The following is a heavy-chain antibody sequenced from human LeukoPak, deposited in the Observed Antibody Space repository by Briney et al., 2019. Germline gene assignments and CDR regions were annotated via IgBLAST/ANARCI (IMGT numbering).Heavy chain of an antibody. J-gene: IGHJ4*01. V-gene: IGHV4-61*09. Sequence: SDTVSLICAVSGGSITRGSYYLTWIRQPAGKALEWIGHVFTSGNTNYNPSLKGRVTISIETSKSQFSLNLNSVTAADTAVYYCARGTGSLFYWGHGILVTVSS. CDR1: GGSITRGSYY. CDR2: VFTSGNT. CDR3: ARGTGSLFY. D-gene: IGHD3-10*01.